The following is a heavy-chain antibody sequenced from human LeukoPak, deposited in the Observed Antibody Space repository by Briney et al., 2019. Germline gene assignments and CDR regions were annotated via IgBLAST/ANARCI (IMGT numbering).Heavy chain of an antibody. J-gene: IGHJ4*02. Sequence: GGSLRLSCAASGFIFSDYNMNWVRQAPGKGLEWVSYISSGSSTIYYADSVKGRFTISRDNAKNSLYLQMNSLTDEDMAVYYCAREPPGNYDSSGYYYAYFDRWGQGTLVTVSS. CDR3: AREPPGNYDSSGYYYAYFDR. CDR1: GFIFSDYN. V-gene: IGHV3-48*02. D-gene: IGHD3-22*01. CDR2: ISSGSSTI.